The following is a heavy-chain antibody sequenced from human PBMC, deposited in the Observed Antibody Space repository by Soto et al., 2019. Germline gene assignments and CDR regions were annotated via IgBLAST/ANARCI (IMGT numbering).Heavy chain of an antibody. CDR3: ARDREYYDFWSGYYWVSWYTDV. CDR1: GFTFSSYS. CDR2: ISSSSSYI. D-gene: IGHD3-3*01. Sequence: GGSLRLSCAASGFTFSSYSMNWVRQAPGKGLEWVSSISSSSSYIYYADSVKGRFTISRDNAKNPLYLQMNSLRAEDTAVYYCARDREYYDFWSGYYWVSWYTDVWGKGTTVTVSS. J-gene: IGHJ6*03. V-gene: IGHV3-21*01.